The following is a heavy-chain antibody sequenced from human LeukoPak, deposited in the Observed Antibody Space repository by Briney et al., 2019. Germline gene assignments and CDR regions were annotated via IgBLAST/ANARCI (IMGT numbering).Heavy chain of an antibody. D-gene: IGHD3-10*01. CDR2: ISAYNGNT. CDR3: ARDLLTMVRGVISY. Sequence: APVKVSCKASGYTFTSYGISWVRQAPGQGLEWMGWISAYNGNTNYAQKLQGRVTMTTDTSTSTAYMELRSLRSDDTAVYYCARDLLTMVRGVISYWGQGTLVTVSS. J-gene: IGHJ4*02. V-gene: IGHV1-18*01. CDR1: GYTFTSYG.